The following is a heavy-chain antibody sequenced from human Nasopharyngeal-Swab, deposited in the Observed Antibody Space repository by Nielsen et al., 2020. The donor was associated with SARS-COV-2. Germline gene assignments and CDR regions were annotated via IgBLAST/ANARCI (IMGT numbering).Heavy chain of an antibody. Sequence: GGSLRLSCAASGFTFSSYWMSWVRQAPGKGLEWVANIKQDGSEKYYVDSVKGRFTISRDNAKNSLYLQMNSLRVEDTAVYYCAELSSGWTFDYWGQGTLVTVSS. J-gene: IGHJ4*02. V-gene: IGHV3-7*01. D-gene: IGHD6-19*01. CDR1: GFTFSSYW. CDR2: IKQDGSEK. CDR3: AELSSGWTFDY.